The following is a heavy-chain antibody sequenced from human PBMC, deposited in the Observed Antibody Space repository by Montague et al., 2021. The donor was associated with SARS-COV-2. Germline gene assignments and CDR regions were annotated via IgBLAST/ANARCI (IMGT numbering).Heavy chain of an antibody. CDR2: PFFKSKKSD. V-gene: IGHV6-1*01. CDR1: GDSVAGLRLS. D-gene: IGHD3-16*01. CDR3: ARGDGLGPYTGYAFDI. J-gene: IGHJ3*02. Sequence: CAISGDSVAGLRLSWEWNTQALQSHLERVCRPFFKSKKSDHYEVSMKGRISIKADTAKNQFSLQLDSVTPEDTAVYYCARGDGLGPYTGYAFDIWGQGTLVTVSS.